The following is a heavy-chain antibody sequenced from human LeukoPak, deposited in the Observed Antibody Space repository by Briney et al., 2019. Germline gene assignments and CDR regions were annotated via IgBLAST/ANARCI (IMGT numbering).Heavy chain of an antibody. CDR2: IYPDDSDT. Sequence: GESLKISCQSSGYTFTSYWIGWVRQMPGKGLEWMGIIYPDDSDTRYSPSFQGQVTISADKPINTAYLQWSSLKASDTAMYYCARHTSDAAYDAFDIWGQGTMVTVSS. D-gene: IGHD2-2*01. V-gene: IGHV5-51*01. CDR1: GYTFTSYW. CDR3: ARHTSDAAYDAFDI. J-gene: IGHJ3*02.